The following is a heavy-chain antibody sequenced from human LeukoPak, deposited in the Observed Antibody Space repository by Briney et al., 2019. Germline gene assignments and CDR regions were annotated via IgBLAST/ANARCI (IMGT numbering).Heavy chain of an antibody. Sequence: GGSLRLSCAASGFTFSSYSMNWVRQAPGKGLEWVSSISSSGSYIYYADSVKGRFTISRDNAKNSLYLQMNSLRAEDTAVYYCARAAGSPNFDYWGQGTLVTVSS. V-gene: IGHV3-21*01. J-gene: IGHJ4*02. CDR3: ARAAGSPNFDY. CDR1: GFTFSSYS. CDR2: ISSSGSYI.